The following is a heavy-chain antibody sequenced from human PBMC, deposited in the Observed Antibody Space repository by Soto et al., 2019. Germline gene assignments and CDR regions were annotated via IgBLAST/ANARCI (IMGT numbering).Heavy chain of an antibody. CDR1: GDSLSSNNNY. D-gene: IGHD5-18*01. V-gene: IGHV4-30-4*01. Sequence: SETLSLTCTVSGDSLSSNNNYWSWIRQPPGEGLEWIGFISYSGTTSYSPSLKSRVAISLDTSKNQFSLSLSSVTAADTAVYYCARGRGYSYGLDPWRQGTLVTVSS. CDR2: ISYSGTT. CDR3: ARGRGYSYGLDP. J-gene: IGHJ5*02.